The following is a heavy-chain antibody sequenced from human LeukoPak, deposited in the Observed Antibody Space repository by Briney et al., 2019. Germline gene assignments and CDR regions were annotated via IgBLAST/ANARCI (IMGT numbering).Heavy chain of an antibody. CDR3: ARESWVSPADAVR. D-gene: IGHD3-16*01. J-gene: IGHJ4*02. CDR2: ISGSGGTA. CDR1: GFTFSSYA. Sequence: GGSLRLSCAVSGFTFSSYAMSWVGQAPGKGREWVAGISGSGGTAYYADSVKGRFTISRDNSKNTLYLQMHSLRAQDTGVYYCARESWVSPADAVRWGQGPVVPVSS. V-gene: IGHV3-23*01.